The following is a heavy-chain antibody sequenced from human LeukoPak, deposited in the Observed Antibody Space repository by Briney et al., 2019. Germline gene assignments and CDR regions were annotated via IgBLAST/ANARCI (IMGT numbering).Heavy chain of an antibody. CDR2: IYYSGST. J-gene: IGHJ4*02. V-gene: IGHV4-39*07. CDR1: GGSISSSSYY. Sequence: KSSETLSLTITVSGGSISSSSYYWGCIRQPPGKGLGWIGSIYYSGSTYYNPSLKSRVTISVDTSKNQFSLKLRFVTAADTAVYYCARGSIAVAGTFIDYWGQGTLVTVSS. CDR3: ARGSIAVAGTFIDY. D-gene: IGHD6-19*01.